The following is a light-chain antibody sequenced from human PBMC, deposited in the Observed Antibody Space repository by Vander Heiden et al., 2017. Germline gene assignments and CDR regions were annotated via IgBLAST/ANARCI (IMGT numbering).Light chain of an antibody. CDR1: QTIIGY. Sequence: DIQMAQSPASLSASVGDRVTVTCRASQTIIGYLNWYQQKPGKAPKLLIYGESTLQSGVPSRFSGRGSGTDFTLTISSLQPEDCATYYCQQSYNTPRTFGQGTKVEI. CDR2: GES. V-gene: IGKV1-39*01. J-gene: IGKJ1*01. CDR3: QQSYNTPRT.